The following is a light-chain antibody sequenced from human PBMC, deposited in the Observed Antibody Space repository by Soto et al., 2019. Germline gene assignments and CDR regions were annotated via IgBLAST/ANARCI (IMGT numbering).Light chain of an antibody. CDR1: SSDVGAYNF. CDR3: GSYTTSSNYV. CDR2: DVS. J-gene: IGLJ1*01. V-gene: IGLV2-14*03. Sequence: QSALTQPASLAGSPGLSITISCTGTSSDVGAYNFVSWYQQHPDKAPKLMIFDVSNRPSGVSNRFSGSKSGNTASLTISGLQSEDEAEYYCGSYTTSSNYVLGTGNKVTVL.